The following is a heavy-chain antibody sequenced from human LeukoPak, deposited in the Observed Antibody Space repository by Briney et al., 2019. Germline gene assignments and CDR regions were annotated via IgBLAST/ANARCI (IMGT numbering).Heavy chain of an antibody. CDR2: ISGGGGST. J-gene: IGHJ4*02. V-gene: IGHV3-23*01. CDR3: AKDFEGIVVVVAATLTY. D-gene: IGHD2-15*01. Sequence: PGASLRLSCAASGFTFSSYAMSWVRQAPGKGLEWVSAISGGGGSTYYADSVKGRFTISRDNSKNTLYLQMNSLRAEDTAVYYCAKDFEGIVVVVAATLTYWGQGTLVTVSS. CDR1: GFTFSSYA.